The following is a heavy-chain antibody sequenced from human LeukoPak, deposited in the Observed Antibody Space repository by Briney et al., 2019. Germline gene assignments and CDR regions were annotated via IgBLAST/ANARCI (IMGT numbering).Heavy chain of an antibody. CDR1: GGTFSSYA. D-gene: IGHD3-3*01. Sequence: GASVKVSCKASGGTFSSYAISWVRQAPGQGLEWMGGIIPIFGTANYAQKFQGRVTITADESTSTAYMELSSLRSEDTAVYYCARARDFWSGYYPPPYYYYYMDVWGKGTTVTVSS. CDR3: ARARDFWSGYYPPPYYYYYMDV. CDR2: IIPIFGTA. V-gene: IGHV1-69*13. J-gene: IGHJ6*03.